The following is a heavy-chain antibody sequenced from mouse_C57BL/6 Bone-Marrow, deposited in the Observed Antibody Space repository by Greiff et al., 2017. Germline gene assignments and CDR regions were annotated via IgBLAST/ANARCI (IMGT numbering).Heavy chain of an antibody. CDR3: GREEVYYYGSSWAY. D-gene: IGHD1-1*01. V-gene: IGHV1-64*01. CDR2: IYPNSGST. Sequence: VQLQQPGAELAKPGASVKLSCKASGYTFTSYWMHWVKQRPGQGLEWIGMIYPNSGSTNYNEKFKSKATLTVDKSSSTAYMELSSLTSEDSAGYCCGREEVYYYGSSWAYWGQGTLVTVSA. CDR1: GYTFTSYW. J-gene: IGHJ3*01.